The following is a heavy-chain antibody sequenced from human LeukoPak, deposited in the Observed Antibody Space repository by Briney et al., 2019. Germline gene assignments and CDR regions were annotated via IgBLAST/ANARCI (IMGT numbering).Heavy chain of an antibody. CDR2: INHSGST. CDR3: AREYYYDSSGYRY. J-gene: IGHJ4*02. Sequence: PSETLSLTCAVYGGSFSGYYWSWIRQPPGKGLEWIGEINHSGSTNYNPSLKSRVTISVDTSKNQFSLKLSSVTAADTAVYYCAREYYYDSSGYRYWGQGTLVTVSS. D-gene: IGHD3-22*01. V-gene: IGHV4-34*01. CDR1: GGSFSGYY.